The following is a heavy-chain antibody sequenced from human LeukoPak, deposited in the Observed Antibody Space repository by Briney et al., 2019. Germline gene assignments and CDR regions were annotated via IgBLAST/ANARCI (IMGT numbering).Heavy chain of an antibody. D-gene: IGHD6-13*01. CDR3: GRAAAGTTHYGMDV. Sequence: GRSLRLSCAASGFTFSSYGMHWVRQAPGKGLGWVAVISYDGSNKYYADSVKGRFTISRDNSKNTLYLQMNSLRAEDTAVYYCGRAAAGTTHYGMDVWGQGTTVTVSS. J-gene: IGHJ6*02. CDR1: GFTFSSYG. V-gene: IGHV3-30*03. CDR2: ISYDGSNK.